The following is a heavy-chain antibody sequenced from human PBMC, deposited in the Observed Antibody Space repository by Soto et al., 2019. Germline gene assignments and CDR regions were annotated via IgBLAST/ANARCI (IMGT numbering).Heavy chain of an antibody. V-gene: IGHV3-21*01. CDR3: ARDLDYGGNSLRDY. CDR2: ISSSSSYI. CDR1: GFTFSSYS. D-gene: IGHD4-17*01. Sequence: GGSLGLSCAASGFTFSSYSMNWVRQAPGKGLEWVSSISSSSSYIYYADSVKGRFTISRDNAKNSLYLQMNSLRAEDTAVYYCARDLDYGGNSLRDYWGQGTLVTVSS. J-gene: IGHJ4*02.